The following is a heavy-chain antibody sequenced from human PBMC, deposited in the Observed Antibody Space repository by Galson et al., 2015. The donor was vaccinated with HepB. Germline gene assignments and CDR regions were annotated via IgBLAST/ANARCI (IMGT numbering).Heavy chain of an antibody. J-gene: IGHJ1*01. D-gene: IGHD1-26*01. Sequence: SVKVSCKASGYTFTSYAMHWVRQAPGQRLEWMGWINAGNGNTKYSQKFQGRVTITRDTSASTAYMELSSLRSEDTAVYYCAKHGGSYHEAEYFQHWGQGTLVTVSS. CDR1: GYTFTSYA. V-gene: IGHV1-3*01. CDR3: AKHGGSYHEAEYFQH. CDR2: INAGNGNT.